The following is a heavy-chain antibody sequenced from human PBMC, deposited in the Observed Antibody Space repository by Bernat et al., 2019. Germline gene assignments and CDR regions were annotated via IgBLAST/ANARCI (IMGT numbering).Heavy chain of an antibody. Sequence: EVQLVESGGGLVQPGGSLRLSCAASGFTFSTYAMTWVRQAPGKGLEWVSALRGSGRSTFYADSVKGLFTISRDNSKNTVFMQMNSLRVEDTALYYCVKFRGILYYNHYMDVWGIGTTVTVSS. CDR1: GFTFSTYA. D-gene: IGHD1-20*01. CDR2: LRGSGRST. CDR3: VKFRGILYYNHYMDV. V-gene: IGHV3-23*04. J-gene: IGHJ6*03.